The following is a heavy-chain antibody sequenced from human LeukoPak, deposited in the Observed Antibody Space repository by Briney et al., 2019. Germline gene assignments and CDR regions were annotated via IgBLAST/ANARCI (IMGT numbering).Heavy chain of an antibody. J-gene: IGHJ4*02. Sequence: PSETLSLTWTVSGXSISRSNVYWGWIRQPPGKGREWVGSVHYSGSTYYNPSLKSRVTTSVDTSKNQFSLKLTSVTAADTAVYYCARPTYYDNSGYYYWGQGTLVTVSS. CDR1: GXSISRSNVY. CDR2: VHYSGST. CDR3: ARPTYYDNSGYYY. V-gene: IGHV4-39*01. D-gene: IGHD3-22*01.